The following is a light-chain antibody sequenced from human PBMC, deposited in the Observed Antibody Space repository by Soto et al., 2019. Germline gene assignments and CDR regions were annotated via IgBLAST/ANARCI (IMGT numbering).Light chain of an antibody. V-gene: IGKV3-20*01. J-gene: IGKJ1*01. CDR2: GAS. CDR3: QQYGSSPRT. Sequence: EIVLTQSPGTLSFSPGERATLSCSASQSVSSSYLAWYQQKPGQAPRLLIYGASSRATGIPDRFSGSGSGTDFTLTISRLEPEDFAVYYCQQYGSSPRTFGQGTKVDI. CDR1: QSVSSSY.